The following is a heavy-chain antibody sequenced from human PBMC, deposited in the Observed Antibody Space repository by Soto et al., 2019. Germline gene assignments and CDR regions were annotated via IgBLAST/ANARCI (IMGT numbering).Heavy chain of an antibody. J-gene: IGHJ4*02. CDR3: ARQDNGLLTGYYTDY. CDR1: GFPFSSFW. Sequence: EVQLVESGGDLVQRGGSLRLSCAASGFPFSSFWMHWIRHTPGKRLDWVARISGVVVTTYYADSVTGRFTVSRDNTQNTLFLQISGLSAEDTAVYYCARQDNGLLTGYYTDYWGQGTLVSVSS. D-gene: IGHD3-9*01. CDR2: ISGVVVTT. V-gene: IGHV3-74*01.